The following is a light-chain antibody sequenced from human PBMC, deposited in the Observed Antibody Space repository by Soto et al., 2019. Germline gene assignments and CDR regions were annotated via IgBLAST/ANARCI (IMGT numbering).Light chain of an antibody. J-gene: IGLJ3*02. V-gene: IGLV2-14*01. CDR3: NSYATTTWV. Sequence: QSALTQPASVSGSPGQSITISCTGTSRDVGNYNYVSWYQHHPGKAPKLMIYEVSNRPSGVSNRFSGSKSGNTASLTISGLQAEDEADYYCNSYATTTWVFGGGTKVTVL. CDR2: EVS. CDR1: SRDVGNYNY.